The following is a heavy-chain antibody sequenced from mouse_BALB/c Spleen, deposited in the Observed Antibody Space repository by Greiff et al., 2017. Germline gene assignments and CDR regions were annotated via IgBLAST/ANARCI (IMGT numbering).Heavy chain of an antibody. J-gene: IGHJ4*01. V-gene: IGHV5-6*01. D-gene: IGHD1-2*01. CDR3: ARPGLRLSAMDY. Sequence: EVKVVESGGDLVKPGGSLKLSCAASGFTFSSYGMSWVRQTPDKRLEWVATISSGGSYTYYPDSVKGRFTISRDNAKNTLYLQMSSLKSEDTAMYYCARPGLRLSAMDYWGQGTSVTVSS. CDR2: ISSGGSYT. CDR1: GFTFSSYG.